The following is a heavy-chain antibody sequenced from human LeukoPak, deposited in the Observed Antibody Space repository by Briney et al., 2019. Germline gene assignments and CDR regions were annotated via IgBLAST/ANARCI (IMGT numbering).Heavy chain of an antibody. J-gene: IGHJ4*02. V-gene: IGHV1-18*01. CDR2: ISAYKGNT. Sequence: ASVQVSFKASGYTFTSYGISWVRQAPGQGLEGMGGISAYKGNTNYAQKLRGRVNMTTDTSTSTAYMELRSLRSDDTAVYYCARSPPLSYGSGLDYWGQGTLVTVSS. CDR3: ARSPPLSYGSGLDY. D-gene: IGHD3-10*01. CDR1: GYTFTSYG.